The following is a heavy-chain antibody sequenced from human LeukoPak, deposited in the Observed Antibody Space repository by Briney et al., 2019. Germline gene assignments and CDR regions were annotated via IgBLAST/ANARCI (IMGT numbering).Heavy chain of an antibody. Sequence: PSETLSLTCTVSGGSISSYYWSWIRRPAGKGLEWIGRIYTSGSTNYNPSLKSRVTMSVDTSKNQFSLKLSSVTAADTAVYYCARGISMVRGNQHFDYWGQGTLVTVSS. CDR2: IYTSGST. CDR3: ARGISMVRGNQHFDY. CDR1: GGSISSYY. D-gene: IGHD3-10*01. V-gene: IGHV4-4*07. J-gene: IGHJ4*02.